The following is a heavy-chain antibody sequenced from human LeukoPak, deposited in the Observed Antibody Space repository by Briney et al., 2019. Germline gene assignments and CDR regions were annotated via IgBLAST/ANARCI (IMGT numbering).Heavy chain of an antibody. V-gene: IGHV3-30*04. Sequence: GRSLRLSCAASGFTFSSYAMHWVRQAPGKGLEWVAVISYDGSNKYYADSVKGRFTISRDNSKNTLYLQMNSLRAEDTTVYYCASGWYSSGWYDYWGQGTLVTVSS. J-gene: IGHJ4*02. D-gene: IGHD6-19*01. CDR1: GFTFSSYA. CDR2: ISYDGSNK. CDR3: ASGWYSSGWYDY.